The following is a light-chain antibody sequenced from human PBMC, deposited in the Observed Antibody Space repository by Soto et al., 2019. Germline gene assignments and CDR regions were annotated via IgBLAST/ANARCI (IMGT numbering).Light chain of an antibody. CDR3: QKFSAVPT. Sequence: EIAMTQSPSSLSASVGDRATITCRASQAIYNYLAWYQQKPGKVPTLLISAASTLPSGVPSRFSGSGSGTDFTLTSSSLQPEDVATYYWQKFSAVPTFGGGTKVEI. J-gene: IGKJ4*01. CDR1: QAIYNY. V-gene: IGKV1-27*01. CDR2: AAS.